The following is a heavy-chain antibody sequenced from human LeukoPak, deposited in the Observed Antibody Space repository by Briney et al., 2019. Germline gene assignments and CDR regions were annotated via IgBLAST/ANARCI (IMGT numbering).Heavy chain of an antibody. V-gene: IGHV3-23*01. CDR1: GFTFSSYW. CDR2: ISGSGGST. Sequence: PGGSLRLSCAASGFTFSSYWMHWVRQAPGKGLEWVSAISGSGGSTYYADSVKGRFTISRDNSKNTLYLQMNSLRAEDTAVYYCAKDRWIFGVPLPCSYWGQGTLVTVSS. D-gene: IGHD3-3*01. J-gene: IGHJ4*02. CDR3: AKDRWIFGVPLPCSY.